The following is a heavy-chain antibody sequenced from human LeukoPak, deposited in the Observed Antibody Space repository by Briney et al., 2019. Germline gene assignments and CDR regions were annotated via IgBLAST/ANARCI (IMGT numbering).Heavy chain of an antibody. J-gene: IGHJ6*03. Sequence: HGGSLRLSCAASGFTFSSYGMHGVRRAPGKGLEWVAVIWYDGSNKYYADSVKGRFTISRDNSKNTLYPQMNSLRAEDTAVYYCTRTNGARTRYYYYYYMDVWGKGTTVTVSS. CDR3: TRTNGARTRYYYYYYMDV. CDR2: IWYDGSNK. D-gene: IGHD2-8*01. V-gene: IGHV3-33*01. CDR1: GFTFSSYG.